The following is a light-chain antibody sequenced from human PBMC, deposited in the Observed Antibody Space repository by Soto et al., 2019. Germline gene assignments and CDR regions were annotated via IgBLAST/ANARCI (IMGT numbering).Light chain of an antibody. CDR1: SSDVGAYNY. V-gene: IGLV2-8*01. J-gene: IGLJ2*01. CDR2: EVN. CDR3: SSYAGSTNLV. Sequence: QSALTQPPSASGSPGQSVTISCTGTSSDVGAYNYVSWFQQHPGKAPKVIIYEVNKRPSGVPARFSASKSGNAASLTVSGLQADDEADYYCSSYAGSTNLVFGGGTKLTVL.